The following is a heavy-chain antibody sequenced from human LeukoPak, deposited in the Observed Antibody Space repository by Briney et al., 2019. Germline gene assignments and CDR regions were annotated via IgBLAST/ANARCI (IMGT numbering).Heavy chain of an antibody. CDR2: IKQDGSEK. D-gene: IGHD5-12*01. CDR3: AKAETGPIVATFHYYYYYYMDV. CDR1: GFTFSSYW. Sequence: GGSLRLSCAASGFTFSSYWMSWVRQAPGKGLEWVANIKQDGSEKYYVDSVKGRFTISRDNAKNSLYLQMNSLRAEDTAVYYCAKAETGPIVATFHYYYYYYMDVWGKGTTVTVSS. J-gene: IGHJ6*03. V-gene: IGHV3-7*01.